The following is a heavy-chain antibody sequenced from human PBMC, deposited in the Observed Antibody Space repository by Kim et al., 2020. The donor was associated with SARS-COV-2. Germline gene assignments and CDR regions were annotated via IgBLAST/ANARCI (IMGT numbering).Heavy chain of an antibody. CDR1: GFTFSAYS. CDR3: AKWVNSGNFLGPFDH. D-gene: IGHD5-12*01. CDR2: ISNSGTT. V-gene: IGHV3-11*04. Sequence: GGSLRLSCAASGFTFSAYSMSWVRQAPGKGLEWIAYISNSGTTYSSDAVKGRFIISRDNDKNSVFLQLNNVRVDDSAAYFCAKWVNSGNFLGPFDHWGQGERGTVS. J-gene: IGHJ4*02.